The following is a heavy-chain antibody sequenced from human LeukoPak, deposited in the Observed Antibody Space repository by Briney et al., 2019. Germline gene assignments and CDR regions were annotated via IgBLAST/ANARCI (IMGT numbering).Heavy chain of an antibody. D-gene: IGHD6-13*01. CDR1: GGSISSSSYY. CDR2: IYYSGST. J-gene: IGHJ4*02. V-gene: IGHV4-39*07. CDR3: AREDSRSWYFHFDY. Sequence: SETLSLTCTVSGGSISSSSYYWGWIRQPPGKGLEWIGSIYYSGSTYYNPSLKSRVTISVDTSKNQFSLKLSSVTAADTAVYYCAREDSRSWYFHFDYWGQGTLVTVSS.